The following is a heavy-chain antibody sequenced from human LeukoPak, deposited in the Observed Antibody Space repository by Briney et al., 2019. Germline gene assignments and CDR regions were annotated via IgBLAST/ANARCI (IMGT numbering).Heavy chain of an antibody. D-gene: IGHD3-16*01. CDR2: ITWNSGNI. V-gene: IGHV3-9*01. CDR3: VKAMINYYFGMDV. CDR1: GFTFDDYA. Sequence: PGGSLRLSCTTSGFTFDDYAMHWVRQAPGKGLDWVSGITWNSGNIAYADSVKGRFISSRDNARNSLYLQMNSLRPEDTALYYCVKAMINYYFGMDVWGQGTPVTV. J-gene: IGHJ6*02.